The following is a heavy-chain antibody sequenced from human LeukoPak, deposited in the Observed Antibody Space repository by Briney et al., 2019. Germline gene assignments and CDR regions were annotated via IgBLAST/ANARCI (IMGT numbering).Heavy chain of an antibody. J-gene: IGHJ4*02. CDR2: IYYSGST. Sequence: SETLSLTCTVSGGSISSSSYYWGWIRQPPGQGLEWIGSIYYSGSTYYNPSLKSRVTISVDTSKNQFSLKLSSVTAADTAVYYCASAFYSSGWYRDYWGQGTLVTVSS. V-gene: IGHV4-39*07. CDR1: GGSISSSSYY. D-gene: IGHD6-19*01. CDR3: ASAFYSSGWYRDY.